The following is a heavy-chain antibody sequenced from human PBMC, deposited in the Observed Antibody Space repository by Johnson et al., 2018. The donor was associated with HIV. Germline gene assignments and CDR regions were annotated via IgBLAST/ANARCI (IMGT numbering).Heavy chain of an antibody. V-gene: IGHV3-30*03. Sequence: QVQLVESGGGVVQPGRSLRVSCAASGFTFSSYGMHWVRQAPGKGLEWVAVISYDGSNKYYADSVKGRFTISRDNSKNTLYLQMNSLRAEDTAVYYCASSAPGLLPNDAFDIWGQGTMVTVSS. D-gene: IGHD2-15*01. CDR2: ISYDGSNK. J-gene: IGHJ3*02. CDR1: GFTFSSYG. CDR3: ASSAPGLLPNDAFDI.